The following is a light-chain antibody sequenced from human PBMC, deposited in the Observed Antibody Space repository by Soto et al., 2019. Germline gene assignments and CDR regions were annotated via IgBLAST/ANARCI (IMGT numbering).Light chain of an antibody. J-gene: IGKJ4*01. Sequence: EIVMTQSPATLSVSPGERATLSCRASQNVNNNLAWYQQKPGQAPRLLIYDASTRATAIPARFSGSGSGTDFTLTISILQSEDFAVDYCQQYNNWPLTFGGGTKVEIK. V-gene: IGKV3-15*01. CDR2: DAS. CDR1: QNVNNN. CDR3: QQYNNWPLT.